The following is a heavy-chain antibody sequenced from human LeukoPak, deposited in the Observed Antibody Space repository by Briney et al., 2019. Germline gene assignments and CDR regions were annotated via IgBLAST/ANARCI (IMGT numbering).Heavy chain of an antibody. CDR3: ARRIPTFFFDY. J-gene: IGHJ4*02. CDR1: GGSISSSLFY. Sequence: PSETLSLTCTVSGGSISSSLFYWAWIRQPPGKGLEWIGIVYYSGSTYCNPSLKSRVTISVDTSKNHFSLKLTSVTAADTAVYYCARRIPTFFFDYWGQGTLVTVSS. CDR2: VYYSGST. D-gene: IGHD2-21*01. V-gene: IGHV4-39*01.